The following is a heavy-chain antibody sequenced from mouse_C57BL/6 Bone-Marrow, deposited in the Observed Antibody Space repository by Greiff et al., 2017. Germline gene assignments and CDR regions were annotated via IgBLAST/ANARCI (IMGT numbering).Heavy chain of an antibody. CDR3: ARKRDYAMDY. CDR2: IWSGGST. Sequence: VQLQESGPGLVQPSQCLSITCTVSGFSLTSYGVHWVRQSPGKGLAWLGVIWSGGSTDYNAAFISSLSISTDNSKSQVFFKMNSLQADDTAIYDCARKRDYAMDYWGQGTSVTVSS. V-gene: IGHV2-2*01. J-gene: IGHJ4*01. CDR1: GFSLTSYG.